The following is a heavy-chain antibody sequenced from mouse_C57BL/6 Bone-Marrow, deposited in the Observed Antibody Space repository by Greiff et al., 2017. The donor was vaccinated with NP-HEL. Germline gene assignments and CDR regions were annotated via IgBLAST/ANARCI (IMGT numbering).Heavy chain of an antibody. CDR3: ARYDGRYFDV. CDR2: INPYNGDT. D-gene: IGHD2-3*01. Sequence: VQLKQSGPELVKPGDSVKISCKASGYSFTGYFMNWVMQSHGKSLEWIGRINPYNGDTFYNQKFKGKATLTVDKSSSTAHMELRSLTSEDSAVYYCARYDGRYFDVWGTGTTVTVSS. J-gene: IGHJ1*03. V-gene: IGHV1-20*01. CDR1: GYSFTGYF.